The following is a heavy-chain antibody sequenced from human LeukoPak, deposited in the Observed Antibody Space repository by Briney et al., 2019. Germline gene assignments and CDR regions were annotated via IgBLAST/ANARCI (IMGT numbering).Heavy chain of an antibody. V-gene: IGHV3-7*01. CDR2: IKQDGSEE. Sequence: GGSLRLSCAASGFTFSNYWMSWVRQAPGKGLEWVAKIKQDGSEEYYVDSVKGRFTISRDNSKNTLYLQMNSLRAEDTAVYYCARDSTYYYGSGSPYYYYGMDVWGQGTTVTVSS. CDR1: GFTFSNYW. D-gene: IGHD3-10*01. CDR3: ARDSTYYYGSGSPYYYYGMDV. J-gene: IGHJ6*02.